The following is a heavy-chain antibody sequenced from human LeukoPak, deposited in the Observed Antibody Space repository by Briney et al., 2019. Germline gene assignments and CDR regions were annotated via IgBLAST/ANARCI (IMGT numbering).Heavy chain of an antibody. CDR2: IYPSDSDT. V-gene: IGHV5-51*01. Sequence: GESLKISCKGSGYRFTTYWIGWVRQMPGKGLEWMGIIYPSDSDTRYSPSFQGQVTISADKSISTAYLQWSSLKASDTAMYYCARIYSGYAFDYWGQGTLVTASS. CDR3: ARIYSGYAFDY. CDR1: GYRFTTYW. J-gene: IGHJ4*02. D-gene: IGHD5-12*01.